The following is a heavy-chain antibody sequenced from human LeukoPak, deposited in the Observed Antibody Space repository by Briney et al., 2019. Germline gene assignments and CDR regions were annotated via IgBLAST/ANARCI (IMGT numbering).Heavy chain of an antibody. V-gene: IGHV2-5*01. CDR1: GFSLSTSGVG. D-gene: IGHD3-3*01. CDR2: IYWNDDK. Sequence: SGPTLVNPTQTLTLTCTFSGFSLSTSGVGVGWIRQPPGKALEWLALIYWNDDKRYSPSLKSRLTITKDTSKNQVVLTMTNMDPVDTATYYCAHIFWAYYDFWSGYSYWFDPWGQGTLVTVSS. J-gene: IGHJ5*02. CDR3: AHIFWAYYDFWSGYSYWFDP.